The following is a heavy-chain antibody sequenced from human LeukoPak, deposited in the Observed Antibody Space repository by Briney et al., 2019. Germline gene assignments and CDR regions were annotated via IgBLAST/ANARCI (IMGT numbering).Heavy chain of an antibody. D-gene: IGHD1-1*01. CDR2: IYYSGST. Sequence: SETLSLTCTVSGGSISSSSYYWGWIRQPPGKGLEWIGSIYYSGSTYYNPSLKSRVTIPVDTSKNQFALKLSSVTAADTAVYYYARLVGLYNWNDGRDYWGQGTLVTVSS. CDR1: GGSISSSSYY. V-gene: IGHV4-39*01. J-gene: IGHJ4*02. CDR3: ARLVGLYNWNDGRDY.